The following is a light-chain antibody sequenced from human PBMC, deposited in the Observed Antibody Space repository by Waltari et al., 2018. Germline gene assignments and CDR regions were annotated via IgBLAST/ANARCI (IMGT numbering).Light chain of an antibody. CDR2: LDSDGSH. CDR3: QTWGTGFVV. V-gene: IGLV4-69*01. J-gene: IGLJ2*01. CDR1: SGHSDYS. Sequence: QLALTQSPSASASLGASVKLTCTLSSGHSDYSIAWHQQQTEKGPRYLMKLDSDGSHTMGDGIPHRFSGSSSGAERYLTISSLQYEDEADYYCQTWGTGFVVFGGGTKLTVL.